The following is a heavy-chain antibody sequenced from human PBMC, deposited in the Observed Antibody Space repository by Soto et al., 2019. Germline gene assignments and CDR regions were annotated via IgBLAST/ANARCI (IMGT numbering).Heavy chain of an antibody. CDR2: IIPILGIA. J-gene: IGHJ6*03. CDR3: ARGPLGCSGGSCRSHYYYMDV. Sequence: QVQLVQSEAELKKPGSSVKVSCKASGGTFSSYTISWVRQAPGQGLEWMGRIIPILGIANYAQKFKGRVTITADKSTSTAYMELSSLRSEDTAVYYCARGPLGCSGGSCRSHYYYMDVWGKGTTVTVSS. V-gene: IGHV1-69*02. D-gene: IGHD2-15*01. CDR1: GGTFSSYT.